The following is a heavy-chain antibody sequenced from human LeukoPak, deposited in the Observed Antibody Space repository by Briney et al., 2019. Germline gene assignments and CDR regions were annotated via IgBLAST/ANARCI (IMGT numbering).Heavy chain of an antibody. CDR2: ISYDGSNK. V-gene: IGHV3-30-3*01. J-gene: IGHJ4*02. CDR3: ARDLWILGDY. D-gene: IGHD5-18*01. Sequence: GGSLGLSCAASGFTFSSYAMHWVRQAPGKGLEWVAVISYDGSNKYYADSVKGRFTISRDNSKNTLYLQMNSLRAEDTAVYYCARDLWILGDYWGQGTLVTVSS. CDR1: GFTFSSYA.